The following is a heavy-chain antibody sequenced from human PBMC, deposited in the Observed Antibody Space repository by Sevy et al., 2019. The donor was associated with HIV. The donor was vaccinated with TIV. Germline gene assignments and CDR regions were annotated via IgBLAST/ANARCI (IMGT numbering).Heavy chain of an antibody. Sequence: ASVKVSCKASGYIFTSFGISWLRQAPGQGLEWMAWISGYTGNTDYEEKFQDRVTVTTDTSTSTAYMELRSLRSDDTAVYYCARGRGWEVPWDLDYWGQGTLVTSPQ. CDR3: ARGRGWEVPWDLDY. J-gene: IGHJ4*02. V-gene: IGHV1-18*01. CDR1: GYIFTSFG. D-gene: IGHD1-26*01. CDR2: ISGYTGNT.